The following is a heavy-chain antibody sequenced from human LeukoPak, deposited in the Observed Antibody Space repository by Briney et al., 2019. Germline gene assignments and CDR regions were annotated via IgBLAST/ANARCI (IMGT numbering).Heavy chain of an antibody. CDR2: INPNSGGT. Sequence: ASVKVSCKASGYTFTGYYMHWVRQAPGQGLEWMGWINPNSGGTNYAQKFQGWVTMTRDTSISTAYMELSRLRSDDTAVYYCARGAAANIDAFDIWGQGTMVTVSS. J-gene: IGHJ3*02. CDR3: ARGAAANIDAFDI. D-gene: IGHD6-13*01. CDR1: GYTFTGYY. V-gene: IGHV1-2*04.